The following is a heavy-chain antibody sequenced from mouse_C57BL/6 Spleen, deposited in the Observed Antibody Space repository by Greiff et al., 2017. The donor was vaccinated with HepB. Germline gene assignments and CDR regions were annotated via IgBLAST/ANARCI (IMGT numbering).Heavy chain of an antibody. V-gene: IGHV1-81*01. D-gene: IGHD1-1*01. Sequence: VMLQESGAELARPGASVKLSCKASGYTFTSYGISWVKQRTGQGLEWIGEIYPRSGNTYYNEKFKGKATLTADKSSSTAYMELRSLTSEDSAVYFCAGYYGSSLYAMDYWGQGTSVTVSS. CDR1: GYTFTSYG. CDR3: AGYYGSSLYAMDY. CDR2: IYPRSGNT. J-gene: IGHJ4*01.